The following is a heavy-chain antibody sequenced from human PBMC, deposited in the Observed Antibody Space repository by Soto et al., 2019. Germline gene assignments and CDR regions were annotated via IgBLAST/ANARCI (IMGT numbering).Heavy chain of an antibody. CDR2: ISNDGSIK. D-gene: IGHD6-13*01. V-gene: IGHV3-30*18. Sequence: QVQLVESGGGVVLPGGSLTLSCAAYGFSFSTNGMHWVRQAPGKGLEWVALISNDGSIKYNTGSVKGRFTISRDNSKNTVYLQMNSLTSDDTAIYYCAKDRHFSWAFDSWGQGTLVTVFS. CDR3: AKDRHFSWAFDS. CDR1: GFSFSTNG. J-gene: IGHJ4*02.